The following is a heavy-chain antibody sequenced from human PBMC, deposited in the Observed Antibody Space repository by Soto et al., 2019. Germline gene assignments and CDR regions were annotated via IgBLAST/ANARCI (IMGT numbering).Heavy chain of an antibody. J-gene: IGHJ4*02. V-gene: IGHV1-46*01. CDR2: ISLYHHST. CDR3: ARELYSCGGDCPYYMDY. CDR1: GYPFTDYF. Sequence: ASVKVSCKTSGYPFTDYFIHWVRRAPGQGVEWMGIISLYHHSTSYAQKFQGRLTVIADTSTTTVYMDLSSLTTEDSAVYWCARELYSCGGDCPYYMDYWGQGTLVTVSS. D-gene: IGHD2-21*02.